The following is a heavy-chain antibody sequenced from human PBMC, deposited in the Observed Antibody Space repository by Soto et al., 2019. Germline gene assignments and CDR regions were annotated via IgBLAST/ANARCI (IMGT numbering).Heavy chain of an antibody. CDR2: IWYDGSNK. J-gene: IGHJ5*02. D-gene: IGHD5-12*01. CDR1: GFTVSSYG. V-gene: IGHV3-33*01. CDR3: ARDGGCRDGYTVGCNWFDP. Sequence: GGSLRLSCAASGFTVSSYGMHWVRQAPGKGLEWVAVIWYDGSNKYYADSVKGRFTISRDNSKNTLYLQMNSLRAEDTAVYYCARDGGCRDGYTVGCNWFDPWGQGTLVTVSS.